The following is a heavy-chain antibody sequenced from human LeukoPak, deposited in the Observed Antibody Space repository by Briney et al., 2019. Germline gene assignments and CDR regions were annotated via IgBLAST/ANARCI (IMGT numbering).Heavy chain of an antibody. Sequence: AGGSLRLSCAASGFTFSSYAMSWVRQAPGKGLEWVSAISGSGGSTYYADSVKGRFTISRDNAKNSLYLQMNSLRAEDTAVYYCARLTYSSGYDYWGQGTLVTVSS. CDR2: ISGSGGST. D-gene: IGHD6-19*01. CDR1: GFTFSSYA. J-gene: IGHJ4*02. V-gene: IGHV3-23*01. CDR3: ARLTYSSGYDY.